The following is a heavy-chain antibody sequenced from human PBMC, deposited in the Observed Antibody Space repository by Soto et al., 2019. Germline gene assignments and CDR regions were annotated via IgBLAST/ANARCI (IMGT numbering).Heavy chain of an antibody. J-gene: IGHJ5*02. CDR2: SYYSGTT. CDR3: TRRYHWHDNSFDS. CDR1: GASISVHSYY. V-gene: IGHV4-39*01. Sequence: SETLSLTCPVSGASISVHSYYWTWIRQPPGKGLEWIGSSYYSGTTYFNPSLKSRATISVDTSKNQFSLRLTSVTAADTAIYYRTRRYHWHDNSFDSWGPAVLVTGFS. D-gene: IGHD3-9*01.